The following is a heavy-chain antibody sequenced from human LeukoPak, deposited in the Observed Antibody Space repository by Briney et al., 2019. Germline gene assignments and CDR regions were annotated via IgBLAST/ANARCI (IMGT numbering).Heavy chain of an antibody. CDR1: GFTFSNAW. J-gene: IGHJ4*02. CDR2: INSDGSIT. CDR3: ARDRHDSGTYEGFV. D-gene: IGHD6-13*01. Sequence: PGGSLRLSCAASGFTFSNAWMSWVRQVPGKGLVWVSRINSDGSITSYADYVKGRFTVSRDNAKNTLYLQMNSLRAEDTAVYYCARDRHDSGTYEGFVWGQGTLVTVSS. V-gene: IGHV3-74*01.